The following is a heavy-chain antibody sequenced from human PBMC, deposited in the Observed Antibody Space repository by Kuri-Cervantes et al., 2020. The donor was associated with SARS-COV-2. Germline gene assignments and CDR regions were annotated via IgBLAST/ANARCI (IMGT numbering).Heavy chain of an antibody. D-gene: IGHD3-3*01. CDR1: RFSFRRYK. Sequence: GESLKISCAASRFSFRRYKMRWVRQAPGKGLEWVSSISSDSSYIHYADSVKGRFTISRDNAKNSLYLHMNSLRAEDTAVYYCARDSDDDVWSGYSTAEYFQYWGQGTLVTVSS. V-gene: IGHV3-21*01. CDR3: ARDSDDDVWSGYSTAEYFQY. J-gene: IGHJ1*01. CDR2: ISSDSSYI.